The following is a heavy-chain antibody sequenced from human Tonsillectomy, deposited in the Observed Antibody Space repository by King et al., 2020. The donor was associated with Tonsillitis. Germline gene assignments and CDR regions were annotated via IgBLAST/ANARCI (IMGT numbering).Heavy chain of an antibody. J-gene: IGHJ6*02. Sequence: QLVQSGAEVKKPGASVKVSCKASGYTFTSYDINWVRQATGQGLEWMGWMNPNSGNTGYAQKFQGRVTMTRNTSISTAYMELSSLRSEDTAVYYCARALRPPHYDFWSGYYTGIYYYYGMDVWGQGTTVTVSS. CDR2: MNPNSGNT. CDR1: GYTFTSYD. V-gene: IGHV1-8*01. CDR3: ARALRPPHYDFWSGYYTGIYYYYGMDV. D-gene: IGHD3-3*01.